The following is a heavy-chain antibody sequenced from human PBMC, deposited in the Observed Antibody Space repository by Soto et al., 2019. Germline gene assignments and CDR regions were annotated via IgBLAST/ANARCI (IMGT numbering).Heavy chain of an antibody. CDR1: GYTFTGYY. J-gene: IGHJ6*02. V-gene: IGHV1-2*04. D-gene: IGHD3-3*01. CDR3: ARGVSYYDFWSGYRQYGMDV. CDR2: INPNSGGT. Sequence: ASVKVSCKASGYTFTGYYMHWVRQAPGQGLEWMGWINPNSGGTNYAQKFQGWVTMTRDTSISTAYMELSRLRSDDTAVYYCARGVSYYDFWSGYRQYGMDVWGQGTTVTAP.